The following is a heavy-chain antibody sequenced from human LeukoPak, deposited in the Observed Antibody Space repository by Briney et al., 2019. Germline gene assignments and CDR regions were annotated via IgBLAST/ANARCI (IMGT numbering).Heavy chain of an antibody. J-gene: IGHJ4*02. V-gene: IGHV3-23*01. CDR2: ISGGGGST. CDR3: ANWGIQLWLRQTNFDY. CDR1: GFTFSSYA. D-gene: IGHD5-18*01. Sequence: AGGSLRLSCAASGFTFSSYAMSWVRQAPGKGLEWVSAISGGGGSTYYADSVKGRFTISRDNSKNTLYLQMNSLRAEDTAVYYCANWGIQLWLRQTNFDYWGQGTLVTVSS.